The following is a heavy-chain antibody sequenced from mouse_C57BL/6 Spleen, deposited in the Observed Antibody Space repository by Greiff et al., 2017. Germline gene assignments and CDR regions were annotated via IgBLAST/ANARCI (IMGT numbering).Heavy chain of an antibody. D-gene: IGHD2-13*01. CDR2: ISNGGGST. J-gene: IGHJ1*03. CDR3: ARRGYDGDYGWYFGG. Sequence: EVQLVESGGGLVQPGGSLKLSCAASGFTFSDYYMYWVRQTPEKRLEWVAYISNGGGSTYYPDTVKGRITIARDNTKNTLYLQMGRLKSEDTAMYYCARRGYDGDYGWYFGGQGTGTTVTVSS. V-gene: IGHV5-12*01. CDR1: GFTFSDYY.